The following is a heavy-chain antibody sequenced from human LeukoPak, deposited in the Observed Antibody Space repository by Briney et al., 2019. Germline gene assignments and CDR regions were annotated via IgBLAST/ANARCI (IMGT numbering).Heavy chain of an antibody. CDR2: IYSEGTT. CDR3: ARGQAVAGAYY. D-gene: IGHD6-19*01. CDR1: GFTVSSSY. Sequence: GGSLRLSCTGSGFTVSSSYMSWVRRAPGKGLEWVSLIYSEGTTYYADSVKGRFTISRDNSKNTLYLQMNSLRAEDTAVYYCARGQAVAGAYYWGQGTLVTVSS. V-gene: IGHV3-53*01. J-gene: IGHJ4*02.